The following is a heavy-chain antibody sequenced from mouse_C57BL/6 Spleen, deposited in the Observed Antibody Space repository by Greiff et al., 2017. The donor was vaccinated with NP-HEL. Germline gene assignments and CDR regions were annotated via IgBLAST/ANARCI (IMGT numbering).Heavy chain of an antibody. Sequence: EVQRVESGPGMVKPSQSLSLTCTVTGYSITSGYDWHWIRHFPGNKLEWMGYISYSGSTNYNPSLKSRISITHDTSKNHFFLKLNSVTTEDTATYYCARDPYYGSSYWYFDVWGTGTTLTVSS. V-gene: IGHV3-1*01. CDR1: GYSITSGYD. CDR2: ISYSGST. D-gene: IGHD1-1*01. CDR3: ARDPYYGSSYWYFDV. J-gene: IGHJ1*03.